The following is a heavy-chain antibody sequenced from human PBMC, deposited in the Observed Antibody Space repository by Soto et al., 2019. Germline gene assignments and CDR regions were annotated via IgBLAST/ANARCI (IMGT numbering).Heavy chain of an antibody. J-gene: IGHJ3*02. D-gene: IGHD3-22*01. CDR2: ISNTGDVT. V-gene: IGHV3-23*01. Sequence: EVLLLESGGGVVQPGGSLRLSCAVSGFTFRNYGMSWVRQTPGKGLEWVSSISNTGDVTYYADSVKGRFTISRDNSKNALNLQMISVRAEDTDVYYCAKDRMIVDPLGFDIWGQGTLVTVSS. CDR3: AKDRMIVDPLGFDI. CDR1: GFTFRNYG.